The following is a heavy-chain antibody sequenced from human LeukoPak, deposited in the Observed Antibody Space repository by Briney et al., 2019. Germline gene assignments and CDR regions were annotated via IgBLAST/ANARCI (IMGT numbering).Heavy chain of an antibody. V-gene: IGHV1-18*01. Sequence: ASVKVSCKASGYTFTSYGISWVRQAPGQGLEWMGWISAYNSNTNYAQKLQGRVTMTTDTSTSTAYMELRSLRSDDTAVYYCARKRAATGGNWFDPWGQGTLVTVSS. CDR2: ISAYNSNT. D-gene: IGHD2-15*01. CDR3: ARKRAATGGNWFDP. J-gene: IGHJ5*02. CDR1: GYTFTSYG.